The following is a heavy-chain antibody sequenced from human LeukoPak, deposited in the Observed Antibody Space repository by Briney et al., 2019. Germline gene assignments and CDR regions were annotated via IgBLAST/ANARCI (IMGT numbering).Heavy chain of an antibody. CDR2: IYHSGST. D-gene: IGHD3-3*02. CDR3: ARDYHLAVGRLVQFDN. CDR1: GGSISSYY. Sequence: SETLSLTCTVSGGSISSYYWSWIRQPPGKGLEWIGEIYHSGSTNYNPSLKSRVTISVDKSKNQFSLRLSSVTAADTAVYYCARDYHLAVGRLVQFDNWGQGTLVTVSS. V-gene: IGHV4-59*12. J-gene: IGHJ4*02.